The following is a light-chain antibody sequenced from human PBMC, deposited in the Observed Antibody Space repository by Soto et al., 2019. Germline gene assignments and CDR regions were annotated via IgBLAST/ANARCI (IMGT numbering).Light chain of an antibody. CDR1: RGDLGSYNY. CDR2: DVS. J-gene: IGLJ2*01. V-gene: IGLV2-14*03. CDR3: SSYTGSSTLVV. Sequence: QSALTQPASVSGSPGQSIAISCTGSRGDLGSYNYDSWYQQHPDKAPKLLIYDVSNRPSGVSNRFSGSKSGNTASLTISGLQAEDEADYYCSSYTGSSTLVVFGGGTKLTVL.